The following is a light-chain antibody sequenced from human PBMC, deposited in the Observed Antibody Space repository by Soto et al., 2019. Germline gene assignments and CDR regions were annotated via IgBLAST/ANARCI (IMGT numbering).Light chain of an antibody. CDR3: QQRSSWPLT. CDR2: DEF. V-gene: IGKV3-11*01. J-gene: IGKJ4*01. CDR1: QSVGSY. Sequence: EIVLTQSPATLSLSPGERATLSCRASQSVGSYFACSQQKLGQAPSLLLYDEFGRATGIPARFSGSGSGTDFTLTISSLEPEDFAVYFCQQRSSWPLTFGGGTMVEIK.